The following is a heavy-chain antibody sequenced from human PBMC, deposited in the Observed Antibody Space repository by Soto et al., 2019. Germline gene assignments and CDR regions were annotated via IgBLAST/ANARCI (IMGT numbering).Heavy chain of an antibody. Sequence: PGGSLRLSCAASGFTFSSYSMNWVRQAPGKGLEWVSGITWNSGSTGYADSVKGRFRISRDNAKNSLYLQMDSLRAEDTAFYYCARDGGVAVAVDAFDLRGQGTMVTVSS. D-gene: IGHD6-19*01. CDR1: GFTFSSYS. V-gene: IGHV3-20*04. J-gene: IGHJ3*01. CDR2: ITWNSGST. CDR3: ARDGGVAVAVDAFDL.